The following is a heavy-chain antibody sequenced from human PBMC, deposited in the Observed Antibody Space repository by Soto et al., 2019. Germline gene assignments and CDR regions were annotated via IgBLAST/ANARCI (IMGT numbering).Heavy chain of an antibody. J-gene: IGHJ6*02. CDR1: GGSFSGYY. CDR3: ARGKGIAAAYYYYGMDV. Sequence: AVYGGSFSGYYWSWIRQPPGKGLEWIGEINHSGSTNCNPSLKSRVTISVDTSKNQFSLKLSSVTAADTAVYYCARGKGIAAAYYYYGMDVWGQGTTVTVSS. D-gene: IGHD6-13*01. CDR2: INHSGST. V-gene: IGHV4-34*01.